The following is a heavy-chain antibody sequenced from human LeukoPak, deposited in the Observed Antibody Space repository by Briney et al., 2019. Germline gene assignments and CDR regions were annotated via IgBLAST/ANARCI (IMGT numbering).Heavy chain of an antibody. Sequence: GGSLRLSCAASGFTFSSYAMSWVRQGPGKGLEWVSTISDSGGSTYYADSVKGRFTISRDNSKNTLYLQMNGLRDEDTAVYYCAKVPYSDYGAGRPPFMDVWGPGTTVAISS. J-gene: IGHJ6*02. CDR2: ISDSGGST. CDR1: GFTFSSYA. CDR3: AKVPYSDYGAGRPPFMDV. V-gene: IGHV3-23*01. D-gene: IGHD3-10*01.